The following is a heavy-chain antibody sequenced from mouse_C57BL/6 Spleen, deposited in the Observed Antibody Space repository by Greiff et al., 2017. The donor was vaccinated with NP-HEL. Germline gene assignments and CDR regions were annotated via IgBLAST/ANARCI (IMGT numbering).Heavy chain of an antibody. V-gene: IGHV3-6*01. CDR1: GYSITSGYY. CDR3: ARVGAYGNYVYYYAMDY. D-gene: IGHD2-1*01. Sequence: EVKLMESGPGLVKPSQSLSLTCSVTGYSITSGYYWNWIRQFPGNNLEWMGYISYDGSNNYNPSLKNRISITRDTSKNQFFLKLNSVTTEDTATYYCARVGAYGNYVYYYAMDYWGQGTSVTVSS. CDR2: ISYDGSN. J-gene: IGHJ4*01.